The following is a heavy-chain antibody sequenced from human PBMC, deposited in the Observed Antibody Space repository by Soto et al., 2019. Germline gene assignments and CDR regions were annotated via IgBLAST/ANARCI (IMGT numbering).Heavy chain of an antibody. CDR1: GGSISSSSYY. J-gene: IGHJ4*02. CDR2: IYYSGST. Sequence: QLQLQESGPGLVKPSETLSLTCTVSGGSISSSSYYWGWIRQPPGKGLEWIGSIYYSGSTYYNPSLKSRVTISADTSKNHFSLKLSSVTAADTAVYYCASSNTYYDFWSGYYPNSFDYWGQGTLVTVSS. CDR3: ASSNTYYDFWSGYYPNSFDY. V-gene: IGHV4-39*01. D-gene: IGHD3-3*01.